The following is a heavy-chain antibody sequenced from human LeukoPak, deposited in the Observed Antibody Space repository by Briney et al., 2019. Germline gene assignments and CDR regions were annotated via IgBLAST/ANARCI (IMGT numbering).Heavy chain of an antibody. D-gene: IGHD3-3*02. CDR3: VKVLGAYIADY. CDR2: ITGNGGRT. CDR1: GFTFRNYA. Sequence: GGSLRLSCAASGFTFRNYAMSWVRQAPGQGLEYVSTITGNGGRTYYADSVKGRFTISRDNSKNTLYLQMSSLRPEDTAVYYCVKVLGAYIADYWGQGTLVTVSS. J-gene: IGHJ4*02. V-gene: IGHV3-64D*09.